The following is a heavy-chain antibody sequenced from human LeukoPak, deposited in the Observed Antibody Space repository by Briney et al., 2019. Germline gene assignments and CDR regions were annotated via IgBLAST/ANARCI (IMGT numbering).Heavy chain of an antibody. J-gene: IGHJ6*02. Sequence: GGSLRLSCAASGFTVSSNYMNWVRQAPGKGLEWVSVIYSGGTTYYADSVKGRFTISRDNSKNTLYLQMNSLRADDTAVYYCARDRLVTVAGYYYYHGTDVWGQGTTVTVSS. CDR3: ARDRLVTVAGYYYYHGTDV. D-gene: IGHD6-19*01. V-gene: IGHV3-53*01. CDR2: IYSGGTT. CDR1: GFTVSSNY.